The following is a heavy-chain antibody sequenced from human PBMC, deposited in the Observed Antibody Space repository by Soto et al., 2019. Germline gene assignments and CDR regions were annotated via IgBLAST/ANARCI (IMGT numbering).Heavy chain of an antibody. CDR3: APRRWVGDFDY. CDR1: GFSLTTSGMG. D-gene: IGHD3-16*01. V-gene: IGHV2-5*02. Sequence: QITLKESGPTLVKPTQTLTLTCTFSGFSLTTSGMGVGWIRQPPGKALEWLGLIYWDNDKHYSPSQTSRLTSTKDTSKNQVGLTMTNTDNVDTATYFCAPRRWVGDFDYWGQGSLVTVSS. CDR2: IYWDNDK. J-gene: IGHJ4*02.